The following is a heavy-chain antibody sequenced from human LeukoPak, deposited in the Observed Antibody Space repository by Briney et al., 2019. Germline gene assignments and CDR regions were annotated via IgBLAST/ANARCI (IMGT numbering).Heavy chain of an antibody. V-gene: IGHV3-21*04. Sequence: PGGSLRLSCAASGFTFSSYSMNWVRQAPGKGLEWVSSISSSSSYIYYADSVKGRFTISRDNAKNSLYLQMNSLRAEDTAVYYCAKAPYYGSGSYTYLYYYYGMDVWGQGTTVTVSS. CDR3: AKAPYYGSGSYTYLYYYYGMDV. CDR1: GFTFSSYS. CDR2: ISSSSSYI. J-gene: IGHJ6*02. D-gene: IGHD3-10*01.